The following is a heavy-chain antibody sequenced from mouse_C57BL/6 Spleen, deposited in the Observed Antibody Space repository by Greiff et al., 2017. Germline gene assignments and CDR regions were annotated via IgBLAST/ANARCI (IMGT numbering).Heavy chain of an antibody. D-gene: IGHD1-1*01. J-gene: IGHJ2*01. V-gene: IGHV1-15*01. CDR2: IDPDTGGT. CDR3: TRPYPYYYGSSYFDY. Sequence: QVQLQQSGAELVRPGASVTLSCKASGYTFTDYEMHWVKQTPVHGLEWIGAIDPDTGGTAYNQKFKGKAILTADKSSSTAYMELRSLTSEDSDVYYWTRPYPYYYGSSYFDYWGQGTTLTVSS. CDR1: GYTFTDYE.